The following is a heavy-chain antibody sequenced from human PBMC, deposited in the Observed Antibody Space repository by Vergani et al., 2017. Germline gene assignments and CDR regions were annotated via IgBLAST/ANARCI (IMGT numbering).Heavy chain of an antibody. CDR1: GFALNRHA. CDR2: ISYDGTQK. CDR3: ATKSCGTPGCQIGYFRE. V-gene: IGHV3-30*03. D-gene: IGHD1-1*01. Sequence: QVQLVESGGGVVQPGTSLRLSCVVSGFALNRHAMYWVRQAPGKGLEWVVVISYDGTQKYYADSVKGRFTISRDNSKSTLYLQMNSLRTEDTAVYYCATKSCGTPGCQIGYFREWGQGTLVTVSS. J-gene: IGHJ1*01.